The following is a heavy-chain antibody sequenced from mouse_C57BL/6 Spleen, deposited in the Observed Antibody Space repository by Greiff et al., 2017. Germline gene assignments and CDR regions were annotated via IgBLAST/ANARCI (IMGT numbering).Heavy chain of an antibody. J-gene: IGHJ4*01. CDR1: GYTFTSYW. Sequence: QVHVKQPGAELVKPGASVKVSCKASGYTFTSYWMHWVKQRPGQGLEWIGRIHPSDSDTNYNQKFKGKATLTVDKSSSTAYMQLSSLTSEDSAVYYCAISPYYDYDGGYAMDYWGQGTSVTVSS. V-gene: IGHV1-74*01. D-gene: IGHD2-4*01. CDR3: AISPYYDYDGGYAMDY. CDR2: IHPSDSDT.